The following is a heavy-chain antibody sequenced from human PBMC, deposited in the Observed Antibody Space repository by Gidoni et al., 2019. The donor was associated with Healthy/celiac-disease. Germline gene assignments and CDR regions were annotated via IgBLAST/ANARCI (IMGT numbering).Heavy chain of an antibody. D-gene: IGHD2-21*01. Sequence: EVQLLESGGGLVQPGGSLRLSCAASGFTFSSYAMSWVRQAPGKGLEWVSAISGSGGSTYYADSVKGRFTISRDNSKNTLYLQMNSLRAEDTAVYYCAKAFTVPWCGGDCYFDYWGQGTLVTVSS. CDR2: ISGSGGST. CDR1: GFTFSSYA. J-gene: IGHJ4*02. CDR3: AKAFTVPWCGGDCYFDY. V-gene: IGHV3-23*01.